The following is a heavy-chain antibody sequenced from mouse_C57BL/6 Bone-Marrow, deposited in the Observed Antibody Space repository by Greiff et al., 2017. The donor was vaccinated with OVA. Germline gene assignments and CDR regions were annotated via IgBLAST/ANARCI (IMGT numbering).Heavy chain of an antibody. V-gene: IGHV8-8*01. CDR3: ARVPITTVVGDWYFDV. J-gene: IGHJ1*03. Sequence: QVTLKVSGPGILQPSQPLSLTCSFSGFSLSTFGVGVGWIRQPSGKGLEWLAHIWWDDDKYYNQALKSRLTISKDTSKNQVFLKIANVDTADTATYYGARVPITTVVGDWYFDVWGTGTTVTVSS. D-gene: IGHD1-1*01. CDR1: GFSLSTFGVG. CDR2: IWWDDDK.